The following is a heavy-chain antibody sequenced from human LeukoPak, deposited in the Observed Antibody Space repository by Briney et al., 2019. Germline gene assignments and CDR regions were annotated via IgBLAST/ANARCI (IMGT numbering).Heavy chain of an antibody. V-gene: IGHV4-34*01. CDR1: GGSFSGYY. CDR3: ARRATNSRITMVRGVIVAANNHHFDY. D-gene: IGHD3-10*01. CDR2: INHSGST. Sequence: SETLSLTCAVYGGSFSGYYWSWIRQPPGKGLEWIGEINHSGSTNYNPSLKSRVTISVDTSKNQFSLKLRSVTAADTAVYYCARRATNSRITMVRGVIVAANNHHFDYWGQGTLVTVSS. J-gene: IGHJ4*02.